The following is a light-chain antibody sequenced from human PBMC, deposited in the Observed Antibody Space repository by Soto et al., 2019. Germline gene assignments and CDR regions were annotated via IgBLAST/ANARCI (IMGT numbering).Light chain of an antibody. Sequence: DIQMTQSPSSLAASVGDRVTITCRAGQDIRDELEWFQQKPGKAPKRLIYASSTLRSGVPSRFSGSGSGTDFTLTISSLQPEDFATYYCLQHHSHPPTFGQGTRIDIK. J-gene: IGKJ1*01. CDR3: LQHHSHPPT. V-gene: IGKV1-17*01. CDR1: QDIRDE. CDR2: ASS.